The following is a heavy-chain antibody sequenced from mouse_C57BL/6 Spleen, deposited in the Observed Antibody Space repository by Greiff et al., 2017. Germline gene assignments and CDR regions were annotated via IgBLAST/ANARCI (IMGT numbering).Heavy chain of an antibody. CDR3: TRSRYGKGGHWYFVV. J-gene: IGHJ1*03. CDR2: IDPETGGT. CDR1: GYTFTDYE. Sequence: HVQLQQSGAELVRPGASVTLSCKASGYTFTDYEMHWVTQTPVHGLEWIGAIDPETGGTSYTQKFKGKGILTADKSSSTAYMELRSLTSKDSAVYYRTRSRYGKGGHWYFVVWGTGTTVTVSS. D-gene: IGHD2-10*02. V-gene: IGHV1-15*01.